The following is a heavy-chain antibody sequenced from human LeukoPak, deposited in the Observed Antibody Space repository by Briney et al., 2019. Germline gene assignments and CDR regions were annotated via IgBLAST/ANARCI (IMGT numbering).Heavy chain of an antibody. CDR1: GFTFSGYA. V-gene: IGHV3-64*01. J-gene: IGHJ6*03. CDR2: ISSNGGST. Sequence: GGSLRLSCAASGFTFSGYAMHWVRQAPGKGLEYVSAISSNGGSTYYANSVKGRFTISRDNSKNTLYLQMGSLRAEDMAVYYCASNLDYYYYMDVWGKGTTVTVSS. CDR3: ASNLDYYYYMDV.